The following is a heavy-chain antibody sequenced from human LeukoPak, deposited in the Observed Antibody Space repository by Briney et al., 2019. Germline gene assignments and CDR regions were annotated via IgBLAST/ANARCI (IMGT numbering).Heavy chain of an antibody. CDR2: IWYDGSNK. D-gene: IGHD6-19*01. CDR1: GFTFSSYG. J-gene: IGHJ5*02. CDR3: ARGRLAGWFDP. V-gene: IGHV3-33*01. Sequence: GRSLRLSCAASGFTFSSYGMHWVRQAPGKGLEWVAVIWYDGSNKYYADSVKGRFTISRDNSKNTLYLQMNSLRAEDTAVYYCARGRLAGWFDPWGQGTLVTVSS.